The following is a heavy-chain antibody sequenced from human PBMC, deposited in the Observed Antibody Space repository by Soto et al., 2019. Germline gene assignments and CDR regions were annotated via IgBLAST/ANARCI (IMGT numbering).Heavy chain of an antibody. CDR3: ARLRNYDFWSGYFANWFDP. CDR2: IYPGDSDT. D-gene: IGHD3-3*01. Sequence: GESLKISCNGSGYSFTSYWIGWVRQMPGKGLEWMGIIYPGDSDTRYSPSFQGQVTISADKSISTAYLQWSSLKASDTAMYYCARLRNYDFWSGYFANWFDPWGQGTLVTVSS. CDR1: GYSFTSYW. J-gene: IGHJ5*02. V-gene: IGHV5-51*01.